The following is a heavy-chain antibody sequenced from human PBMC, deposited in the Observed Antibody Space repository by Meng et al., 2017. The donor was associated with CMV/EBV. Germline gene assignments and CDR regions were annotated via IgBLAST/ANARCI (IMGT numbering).Heavy chain of an antibody. CDR2: ISYDGSNK. Sequence: QVQLVESGGGVVQPGRSLRLSFAASGCTFSSFAMHWVRQAPGKGLEWVAVISYDGSNKYYADSVKGRFTISRDNSKNTLYLQMNSLRAEDTAVYYCARDQIQQWELLRYLDYWGQGTLVTVDS. V-gene: IGHV3-30-3*01. D-gene: IGHD1-26*01. J-gene: IGHJ4*02. CDR3: ARDQIQQWELLRYLDY. CDR1: GCTFSSFA.